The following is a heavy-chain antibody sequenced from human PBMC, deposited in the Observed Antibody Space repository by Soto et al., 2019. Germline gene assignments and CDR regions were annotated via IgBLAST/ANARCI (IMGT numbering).Heavy chain of an antibody. J-gene: IGHJ6*02. Sequence: SETLSLTCTVSGGSISSYYWSWIRQPPGKGPEWIGYIYYSGSTNYNPSLKSRVTISVDTSKNQFSLKLSSVTAADTAVYYCARERVAVAGFNYYYYGMDVWGQGTTVTVSS. CDR2: IYYSGST. CDR3: ARERVAVAGFNYYYYGMDV. D-gene: IGHD6-19*01. CDR1: GGSISSYY. V-gene: IGHV4-59*01.